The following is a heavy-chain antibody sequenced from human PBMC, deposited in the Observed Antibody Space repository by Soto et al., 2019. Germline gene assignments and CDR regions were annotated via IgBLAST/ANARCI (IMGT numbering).Heavy chain of an antibody. V-gene: IGHV3-21*02. J-gene: IGHJ4*02. CDR2: IGSTSRDI. CDR1: GFTINCCS. Sequence: EVQLVESGGGLVKPGGSLRLSCVASGFTINCCSMHWVRQAPGKGLEWVSSIGSTSRDIHSADSVKGRFSISRDNAKNSLYLQMNNLRAGDTAVYYCALNFGDYFDSWGQGALITVSS. D-gene: IGHD3-10*01. CDR3: ALNFGDYFDS.